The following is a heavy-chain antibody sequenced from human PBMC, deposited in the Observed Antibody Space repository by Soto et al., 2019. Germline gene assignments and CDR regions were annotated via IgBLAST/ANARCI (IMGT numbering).Heavy chain of an antibody. CDR3: ARYYHDSSGYENAFDL. CDR2: INPSGGGT. D-gene: IGHD3-22*01. J-gene: IGHJ3*01. CDR1: GYTFTNYY. Sequence: QVQLVQSGAEVKKPGASVKVSCKASGYTFTNYYIHWVRQAPGQGLEWMGIINPSGGGTNYAQKFQGRLTMTRDTSTSTVYMELSSLRSEDTAVYYCARYYHDSSGYENAFDLWGQGTMVTVSS. V-gene: IGHV1-46*03.